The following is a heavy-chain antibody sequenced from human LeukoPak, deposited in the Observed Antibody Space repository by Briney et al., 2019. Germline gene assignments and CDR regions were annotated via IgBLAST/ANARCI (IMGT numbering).Heavy chain of an antibody. D-gene: IGHD3-22*01. CDR2: INPNSGGT. CDR3: ARGARRITMIVVVTLGY. J-gene: IGHJ4*02. CDR1: GYTFTGYY. Sequence: ASVKASCKASGYTFTGYYMHWVRQAPGQGLEWMGRINPNSGGTNYAQKFQGRVTMTRDTSISTAYMELSRLRSDDTAVYYCARGARRITMIVVVTLGYWGQGTLVTVSS. V-gene: IGHV1-2*06.